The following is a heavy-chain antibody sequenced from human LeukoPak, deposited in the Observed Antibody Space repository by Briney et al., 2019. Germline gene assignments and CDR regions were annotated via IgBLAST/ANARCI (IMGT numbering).Heavy chain of an antibody. CDR3: AGEWN. V-gene: IGHV3-7*01. CDR1: GFTFRTDW. J-gene: IGHJ4*02. Sequence: GGSLRLSCVASGFTFRTDWMSGVRQAPGKGPEWVASIKDDGSEIYYVDSVRGRFTISRDNAKNSLYLQMNSLRAEDTAVYYCAGEWNWGQGSLVTVSS. CDR2: IKDDGSEI.